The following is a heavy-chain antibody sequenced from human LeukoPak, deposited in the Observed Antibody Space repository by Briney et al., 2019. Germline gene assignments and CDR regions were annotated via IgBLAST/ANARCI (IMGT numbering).Heavy chain of an antibody. Sequence: GGSLRLSCAASGFTFSSYSMNWVRQAPGKGLEWVSYISSSSSAIYYADSVKGRFTISRDNAKNSLYLQMNSLRAEDTAVYYCARDPSITIFGVVTSYYFDYWGQGTLVTVSS. V-gene: IGHV3-48*01. CDR3: ARDPSITIFGVVTSYYFDY. CDR2: ISSSSSAI. D-gene: IGHD3-3*01. J-gene: IGHJ4*02. CDR1: GFTFSSYS.